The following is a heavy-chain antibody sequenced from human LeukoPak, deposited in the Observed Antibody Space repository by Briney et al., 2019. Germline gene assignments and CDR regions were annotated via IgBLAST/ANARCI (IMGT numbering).Heavy chain of an antibody. CDR3: AGNYPFDY. CDR2: ISSSSSYI. J-gene: IGHJ4*02. CDR1: GFTFSSYG. V-gene: IGHV3-21*01. Sequence: GGSLRLSCAGTGFTFSSYGMNWVRQAPGKGLEWVSSISSSSSYIYYADSVKGRFTISRDNAKNSLYLQMNSLRAEDTAVYYCAGNYPFDYWGQGTLVTVSS. D-gene: IGHD4-11*01.